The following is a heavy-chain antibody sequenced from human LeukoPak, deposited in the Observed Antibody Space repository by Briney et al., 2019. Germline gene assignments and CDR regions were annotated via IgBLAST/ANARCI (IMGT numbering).Heavy chain of an antibody. D-gene: IGHD6-19*01. J-gene: IGHJ4*02. V-gene: IGHV4-4*02. Sequence: SETLSLTCAVSGGSISSSNWWSWVRQPPGKGLEWIGEIYHSGSTNYNPSLKSRPTISVDKSKNPCSLKLSSVTAADTAVYYCARVPRGYSSGWYLDYWRQGTLVTVPS. CDR2: IYHSGST. CDR3: ARVPRGYSSGWYLDY. CDR1: GGSISSSNW.